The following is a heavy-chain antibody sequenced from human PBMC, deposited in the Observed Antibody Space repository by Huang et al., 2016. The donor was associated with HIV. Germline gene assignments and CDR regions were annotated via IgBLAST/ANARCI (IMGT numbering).Heavy chain of an antibody. CDR3: AREKAADSAWYGVYYFDY. CDR1: GGSFSGYY. CDR2: INHIGKT. Sequence: QVQLRQWGAGLVKPSETLSLTCAVYGGSFSGYYWTWIRPSPGKGLEWIGEINHIGKTNYHASLKSRVTISKDTAKNQFSLQLTSVSAADTGVYFCAREKAADSAWYGVYYFDYWGEGALVTVTS. D-gene: IGHD6-19*01. V-gene: IGHV4-34*01. J-gene: IGHJ4*02.